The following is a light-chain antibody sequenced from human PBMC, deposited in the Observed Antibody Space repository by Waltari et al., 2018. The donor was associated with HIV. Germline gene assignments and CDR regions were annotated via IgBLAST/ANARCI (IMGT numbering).Light chain of an antibody. CDR2: GAS. V-gene: IGKV1-39*01. J-gene: IGKJ4*01. Sequence: DIQVTQSPLSLSASVGDKVSITCRTSQTVSGFLQWFQQKPGNAPKLLISGASSLQNGVPSRFSGSGSGTDFTLTISRVQADDVATYYCQQHYILRSTFGGGTKIEI. CDR1: QTVSGF. CDR3: QQHYILRST.